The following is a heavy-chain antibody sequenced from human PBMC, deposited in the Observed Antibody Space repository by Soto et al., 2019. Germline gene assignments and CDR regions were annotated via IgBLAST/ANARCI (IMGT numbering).Heavy chain of an antibody. J-gene: IGHJ4*02. V-gene: IGHV3-30-3*01. Sequence: GGSLRLSCAASGFTFSSYAMHWVRQAPGKGLEWVAVISYDGSNKYYADSVKGRFTISRDNSKNTLYLQMNSLRAEDTAVYYCARVLVRGVITLNFDYWGQGTLVTVSS. CDR3: ARVLVRGVITLNFDY. CDR1: GFTFSSYA. D-gene: IGHD3-10*01. CDR2: ISYDGSNK.